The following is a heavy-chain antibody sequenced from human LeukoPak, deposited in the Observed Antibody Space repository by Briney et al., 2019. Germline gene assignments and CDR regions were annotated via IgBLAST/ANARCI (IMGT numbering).Heavy chain of an antibody. CDR1: GGSFSGYY. V-gene: IGHV4-34*01. Sequence: PSETLSLTCAVYGGSFSGYYWSWIRQPPGKGLEWIGEINHSGSTNYNPSLKSRVTISVDTSKNQFSLKLSSVTAADTAVYYCARREGSGSYLAWFDPWGQGTLVTVSS. CDR2: INHSGST. J-gene: IGHJ5*02. CDR3: ARREGSGSYLAWFDP. D-gene: IGHD3-10*01.